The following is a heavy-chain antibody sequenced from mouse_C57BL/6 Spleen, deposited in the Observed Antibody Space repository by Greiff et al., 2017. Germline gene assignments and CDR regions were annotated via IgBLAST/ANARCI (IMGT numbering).Heavy chain of an antibody. Sequence: EVQRVESGGGLVQPGGSLKLSCAASGFTFSDYYMYWVRQTPEKRLEWVAYISNGGGSTYYPDTVKGRFTISRDNAKNTLYLQMSRLKSEDTAMYYCASITTVVEGYFDVWGTGTTVTVSS. CDR2: ISNGGGST. CDR3: ASITTVVEGYFDV. CDR1: GFTFSDYY. V-gene: IGHV5-12*01. J-gene: IGHJ1*03. D-gene: IGHD1-1*01.